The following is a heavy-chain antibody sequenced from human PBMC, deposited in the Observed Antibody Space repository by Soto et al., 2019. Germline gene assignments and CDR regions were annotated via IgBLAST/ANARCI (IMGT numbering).Heavy chain of an antibody. CDR1: GFTFSNAW. CDR3: TTRKRAEDYYYYMDV. D-gene: IGHD6-13*01. J-gene: IGHJ6*03. CDR2: IKSKTDGGTT. V-gene: IGHV3-15*01. Sequence: GGSLRLSCAASGFTFSNAWMSWVRQAPGKGLEWVGRIKSKTDGGTTDYAAPVKGRFTISRDDSKNTLYLQMNSLKTEDTAVYYCTTRKRAEDYYYYMDVWGKGTTVTVSS.